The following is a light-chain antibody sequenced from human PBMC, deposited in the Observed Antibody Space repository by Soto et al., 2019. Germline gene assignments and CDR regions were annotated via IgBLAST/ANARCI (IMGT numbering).Light chain of an antibody. CDR2: DAS. J-gene: IGKJ3*01. Sequence: EIVLTQSPATLSLSPGERATLSCRASQSLSSYLAWYQQKPGQAPRLLIYDASKRATDIPARFSGSGSGTDFTLTIRRLELEDFAVYYCQQRSNWPRTFGPGTKVDIK. CDR1: QSLSSY. V-gene: IGKV3-11*01. CDR3: QQRSNWPRT.